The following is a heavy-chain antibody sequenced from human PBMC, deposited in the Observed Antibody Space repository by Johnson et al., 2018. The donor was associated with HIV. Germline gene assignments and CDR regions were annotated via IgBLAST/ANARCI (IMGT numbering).Heavy chain of an antibody. D-gene: IGHD3-16*01. CDR3: ARDETQRRYALTAFDI. J-gene: IGHJ3*02. CDR2: ISYDGSNK. V-gene: IGHV3-30*04. Sequence: QVQLVESWGGVVQPGRSLRLSCAASGFTFSSYAMHWVRQAPGKGLEWVAVISYDGSNKYYADSVKGRFTISRDNSKNTLYLQMNSLRAEDTAVYYCARDETQRRYALTAFDIWGQGTMVTVSS. CDR1: GFTFSSYA.